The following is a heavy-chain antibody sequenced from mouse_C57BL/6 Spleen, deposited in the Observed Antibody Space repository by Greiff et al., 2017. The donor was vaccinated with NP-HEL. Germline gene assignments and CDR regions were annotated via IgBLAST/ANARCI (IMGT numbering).Heavy chain of an antibody. J-gene: IGHJ2*01. CDR3: ARKENYYGPFDY. Sequence: QVQLKESGPELVKPGASVKISCKASGYAFSSSWMNWVKQRPGKGLEWIGRIYPGDGDTNYNGKFKGKATLTADKSSSTAYMQLSSLTSEDSAVYFCARKENYYGPFDYWGQGTTLTVSS. D-gene: IGHD1-1*01. CDR1: GYAFSSSW. V-gene: IGHV1-82*01. CDR2: IYPGDGDT.